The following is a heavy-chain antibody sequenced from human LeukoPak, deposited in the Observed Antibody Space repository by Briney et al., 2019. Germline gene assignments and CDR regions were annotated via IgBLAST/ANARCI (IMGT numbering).Heavy chain of an antibody. J-gene: IGHJ4*02. V-gene: IGHV4-4*07. CDR2: IYTSGST. D-gene: IGHD2-21*02. CDR1: GGSISSYY. Sequence: SETLSLTCTVSGGSISSYYWSWIRQPAGKGLEWIGRIYTSGSTNYNPSLKSRVTMSVDTSKNQFSLKLSSVTAADTAVYYCRIVVVTAGLFDYWGQGTLVTVSS. CDR3: RIVVVTAGLFDY.